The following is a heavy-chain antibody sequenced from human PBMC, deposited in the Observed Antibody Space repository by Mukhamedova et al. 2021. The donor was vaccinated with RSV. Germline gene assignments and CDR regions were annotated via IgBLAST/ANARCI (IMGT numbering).Heavy chain of an antibody. CDR2: MNHSGST. Sequence: GYYWSWIRQPPGKGLEWIGEMNHSGSTNYNPSLKSRVTISVDTSKNQFSLKLSSVTAADTAVYYCARERRRRFPFDCWGQGTLVTV. CDR1: GYY. CDR3: ARERRRRFPFDC. J-gene: IGHJ4*02. V-gene: IGHV4-34*01.